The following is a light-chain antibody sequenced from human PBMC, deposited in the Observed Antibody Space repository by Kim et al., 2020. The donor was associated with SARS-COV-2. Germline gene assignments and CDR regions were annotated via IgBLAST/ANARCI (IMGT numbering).Light chain of an antibody. Sequence: ASVGDRFTITGRASQRMRGWLAWNKQKQGKAPKLLIHEASSVESGFPPSFSGSGSETEFTLTISSLQPDDFATYYCQHHSTYPSTLVQGTRLEIK. CDR2: EAS. V-gene: IGKV1-5*01. J-gene: IGKJ5*01. CDR1: QRMRGW. CDR3: QHHSTYPST.